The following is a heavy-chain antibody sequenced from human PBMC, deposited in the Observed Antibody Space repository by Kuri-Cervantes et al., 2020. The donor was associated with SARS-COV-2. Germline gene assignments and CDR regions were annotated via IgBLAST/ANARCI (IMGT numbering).Heavy chain of an antibody. CDR2: FYGGRT. CDR1: GGSISSSSYY. J-gene: IGHJ4*02. Sequence: SETLSLTCTVSGGSISSSSYYWSWIRQSPGKGLEWIGNFYGGRTYYNPSFTSRVTISVHTSKNQFSLTMSSVTATDTAVYYCARPALGTNGNFDYWGQGMRVTVSS. CDR3: ARPALGTNGNFDY. D-gene: IGHD7-27*01. V-gene: IGHV4-39*01.